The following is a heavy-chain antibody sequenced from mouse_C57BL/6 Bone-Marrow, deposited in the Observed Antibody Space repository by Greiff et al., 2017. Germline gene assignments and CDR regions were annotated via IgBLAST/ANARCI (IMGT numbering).Heavy chain of an antibody. V-gene: IGHV1-55*01. CDR1: GYTFTSYW. CDR2: LTLGSGST. D-gene: IGHD2-5*01. CDR3: ARPYYSNYWYFDV. Sequence: VQLLQPGAELVKPGASVKMSCKASGYTFTSYWITWVKQWPGHGLEWFGDLTLGSGSTNYNEKLKSKATLTVDTSSSTAYMRLSSLTSEDSAVYDCARPYYSNYWYFDVWGTGTTVTVSS. J-gene: IGHJ1*03.